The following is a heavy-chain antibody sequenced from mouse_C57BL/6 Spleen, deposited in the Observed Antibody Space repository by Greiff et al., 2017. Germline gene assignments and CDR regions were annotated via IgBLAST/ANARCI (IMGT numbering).Heavy chain of an antibody. CDR3: TRWLPYYFDY. J-gene: IGHJ2*01. Sequence: VQLQQSGPVLVKPGASVKMSCKASGYTFTDYYMNWVKQSHGKSLEWIGVINPYNGGTSYNQKFKGKATLTVDKSSSTAYMELNSLTSEDSAVYYCTRWLPYYFDYWGQGTTRTVSS. CDR1: GYTFTDYY. CDR2: INPYNGGT. V-gene: IGHV1-19*01. D-gene: IGHD2-2*01.